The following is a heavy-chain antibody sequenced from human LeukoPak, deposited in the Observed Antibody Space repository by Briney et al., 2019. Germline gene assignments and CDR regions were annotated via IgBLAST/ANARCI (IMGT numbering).Heavy chain of an antibody. CDR2: IKQDGGEK. D-gene: IGHD3-22*01. J-gene: IGHJ3*02. CDR3: ASWQYYYDSSGSEDAFDI. CDR1: GFTFSSYW. Sequence: GGSLRLSCAASGFTFSSYWMSWVRQAPGKGLEWVANIKQDGGEKYYVDSVKGRFTISRDNAKNSLYLQMNSLRAEDTAVYYCASWQYYYDSSGSEDAFDIWGQGTMVTVSS. V-gene: IGHV3-7*01.